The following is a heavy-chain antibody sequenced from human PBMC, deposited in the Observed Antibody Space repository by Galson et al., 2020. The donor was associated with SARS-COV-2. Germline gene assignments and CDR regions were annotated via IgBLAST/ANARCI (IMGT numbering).Heavy chain of an antibody. V-gene: IGHV1-3*01. J-gene: IGHJ4*02. CDR2: INAGNGNT. CDR3: ASPRGIYYYGSGSYGFDY. Sequence: ASVKVSCKASGYTFTSYAMHWVRQDPGQRLEWMGWINAGNGNTKYSQKFQGRVTITRDTSASTAYMELSSLRSEDTAVYYCASPRGIYYYGSGSYGFDYWGQGTLVTVSS. D-gene: IGHD3-10*01. CDR1: GYTFTSYA.